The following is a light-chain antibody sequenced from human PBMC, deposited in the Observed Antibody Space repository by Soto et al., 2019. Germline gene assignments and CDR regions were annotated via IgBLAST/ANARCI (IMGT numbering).Light chain of an antibody. J-gene: IGLJ1*01. V-gene: IGLV3-21*04. CDR1: NIGNKR. CDR3: QVWDIMTDNYV. CDR2: YDS. Sequence: SYELTQPPSVSVAPEKTATITCGGNNIGNKRVHWYRQKPGQAPVLLISYDSDRPSGIPERFSGSNSENTATLTISRVEAGDEADYYCQVWDIMTDNYVFGRGTKLT.